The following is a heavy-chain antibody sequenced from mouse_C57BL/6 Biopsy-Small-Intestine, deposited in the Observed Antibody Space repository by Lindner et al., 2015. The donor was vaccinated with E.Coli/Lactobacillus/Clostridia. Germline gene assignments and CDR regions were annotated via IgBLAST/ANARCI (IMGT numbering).Heavy chain of an antibody. V-gene: IGHV1-14*01. Sequence: VQLQESGPELVEPGASVKMSCKASGYTFTSYVMHWVRQMPGQGLDWIGYINPYNDNTKSNEKFKGKATLTSGKSSSTSYMELSSLTSEDSAVYYCARKGYGGALDYWGHGTTLTVSA. J-gene: IGHJ2*01. CDR1: GYTFTSYV. CDR3: ARKGYGGALDY. D-gene: IGHD2-2*01. CDR2: INPYNDNT.